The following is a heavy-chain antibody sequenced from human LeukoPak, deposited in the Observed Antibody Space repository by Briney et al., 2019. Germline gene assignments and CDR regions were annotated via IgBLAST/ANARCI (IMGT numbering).Heavy chain of an antibody. CDR2: INPNSGGT. Sequence: ASVKVSCKASGYTFTGYYMHWVRQAPGQGLEWMGWINPNSGGTNYAQKFRGRVTMTRDTSISTAYMELSRLRSDDTAVYYCATTIFGVVTNDYWGQGTLVTVSS. CDR3: ATTIFGVVTNDY. V-gene: IGHV1-2*02. D-gene: IGHD3-3*01. J-gene: IGHJ4*02. CDR1: GYTFTGYY.